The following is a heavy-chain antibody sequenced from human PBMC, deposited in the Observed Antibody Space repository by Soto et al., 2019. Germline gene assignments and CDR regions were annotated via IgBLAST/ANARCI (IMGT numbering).Heavy chain of an antibody. CDR1: GYTFTGYY. J-gene: IGHJ4*02. D-gene: IGHD6-13*01. CDR2: FNPNSGGT. Sequence: GASVKVSCKASGYTFTGYYMHWVRQAPGQGLEWMGGFNPNSGGTIYAQKFQGRVTMTEDTSIDTAYMELSSLRSEDTAVYYCATSPTSLIAAASWFDYWGQGTLVTVSS. V-gene: IGHV1-2*02. CDR3: ATSPTSLIAAASWFDY.